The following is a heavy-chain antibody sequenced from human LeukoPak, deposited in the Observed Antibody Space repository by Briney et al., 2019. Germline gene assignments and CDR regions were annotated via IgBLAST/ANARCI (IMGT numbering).Heavy chain of an antibody. CDR2: ITSSSSTI. CDR1: GFTFSSYS. CDR3: ARPPGGTVAGIDY. J-gene: IGHJ4*02. D-gene: IGHD6-19*01. Sequence: GGSLRLSCAASGFTFSSYSISWVRQAPGKGLEWVSFITSSSSTISYADSVKGRFTISRDNAKDSLYLQMSSLRDEDTAVYYCARPPGGTVAGIDYWGQGTLVTVSS. V-gene: IGHV3-48*02.